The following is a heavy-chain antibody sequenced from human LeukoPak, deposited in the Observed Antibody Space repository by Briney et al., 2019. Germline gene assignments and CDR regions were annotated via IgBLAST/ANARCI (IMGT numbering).Heavy chain of an antibody. CDR1: GGSFSGYY. CDR3: ARVRALRHCSSTSCYPYGMDV. D-gene: IGHD2-2*01. J-gene: IGHJ6*02. Sequence: SETLSLTCAVYGGSFSGYYWSWIRQPPGKGLEWIGEINHSGSTNYNPSLKSRVTISVDTSKNQFSLKLSSVTAADTAVYYCARVRALRHCSSTSCYPYGMDVGGQGTTVTVS. V-gene: IGHV4-34*01. CDR2: INHSGST.